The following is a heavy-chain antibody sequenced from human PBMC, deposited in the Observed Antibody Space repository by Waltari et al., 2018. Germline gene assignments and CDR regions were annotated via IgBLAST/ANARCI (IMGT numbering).Heavy chain of an antibody. CDR2: IDYSGST. J-gene: IGHJ4*02. CDR1: GGSISSSSYY. V-gene: IGHV4-39*01. CDR3: ARLTYYDFWSGYYYFDY. Sequence: QLQLQESGPGLVKPSETLSLTCTVSGGSISSSSYYWGWIRPPPGKGLEWIGSIDYSGSTYYNPSLKSRVTISVDTSKNQFSLKLSSVTAADTAVYYCARLTYYDFWSGYYYFDYWGQGTLVTVSS. D-gene: IGHD3-3*01.